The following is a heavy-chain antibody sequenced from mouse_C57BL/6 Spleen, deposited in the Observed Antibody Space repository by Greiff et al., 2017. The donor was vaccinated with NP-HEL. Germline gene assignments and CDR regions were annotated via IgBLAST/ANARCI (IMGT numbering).Heavy chain of an antibody. Sequence: QVQLQQPGAELVKPGASVKMSCKASGYTFTSYWITWVKQRPGQGLEWIGDIYPGSGSTNYNEKFKSKATLTVDTSSSTAYMQLSSLTSEDSAVYYCARWYGNPTDFDYWGQGTTLTVSS. CDR3: ARWYGNPTDFDY. V-gene: IGHV1-55*01. J-gene: IGHJ2*01. CDR1: GYTFTSYW. CDR2: IYPGSGST. D-gene: IGHD2-10*02.